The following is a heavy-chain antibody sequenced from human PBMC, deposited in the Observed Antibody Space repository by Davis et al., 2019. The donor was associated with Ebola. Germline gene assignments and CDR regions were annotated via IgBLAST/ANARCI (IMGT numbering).Heavy chain of an antibody. D-gene: IGHD3-9*01. V-gene: IGHV4-59*12. Sequence: SETLSLTCTVSGGSISGYYWSWVRQPPGKGLEWIGYIHNSGNTNYNPTLTSRVAISVDTSKNQFSLEVTSVTAADTAVYYCARNIVTGLDYFDPWGQGTLVIVSS. J-gene: IGHJ5*02. CDR3: ARNIVTGLDYFDP. CDR1: GGSISGYY. CDR2: IHNSGNT.